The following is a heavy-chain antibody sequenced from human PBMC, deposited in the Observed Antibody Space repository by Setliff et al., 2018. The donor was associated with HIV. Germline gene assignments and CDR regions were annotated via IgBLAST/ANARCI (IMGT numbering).Heavy chain of an antibody. CDR1: GYTFTSYG. CDR3: ARDAPEPSYGGSQVY. CDR2: ISAYNGNT. D-gene: IGHD5-12*01. Sequence: GASVKVSCKASGYTFTSYGISWVRQAPGQGLEWMGWISAYNGNTNYAQKLQGRVTMTTDTSTSTAYMELRSLRSDDTAVYYCARDAPEPSYGGSQVYWGQGTLVTVSS. J-gene: IGHJ4*02. V-gene: IGHV1-18*01.